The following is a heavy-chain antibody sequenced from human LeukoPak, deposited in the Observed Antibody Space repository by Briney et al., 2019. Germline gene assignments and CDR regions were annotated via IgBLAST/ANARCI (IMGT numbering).Heavy chain of an antibody. J-gene: IGHJ6*02. V-gene: IGHV3-7*04. CDR2: IKQDGSEK. CDR1: GFTFSSYW. CDR3: ARADEYYYYYYGMDV. Sequence: GGSLRLSCAASGFTFSSYWMSWVRQAPGKGLEWVANIKQDGSEKYYVDSVKGRFTISRDNAKNSLYLQMNSLRAEDTAVYYCARADEYYYYYYGMDVWGQGTTVTVSS.